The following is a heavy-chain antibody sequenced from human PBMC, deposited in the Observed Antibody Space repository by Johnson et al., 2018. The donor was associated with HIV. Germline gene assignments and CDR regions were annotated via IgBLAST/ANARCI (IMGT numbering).Heavy chain of an antibody. D-gene: IGHD3-3*01. J-gene: IGHJ3*02. CDR3: ARGRTVVSVFDI. Sequence: QVQLVESGGGVVQPGGSLRLSCAASGFTFRSCAMHWVRQAPGKGLEWVAVISYDGSNKFYADSVKGRFTISRDNSKNTLSLQMNSLRAEDTAVYYCARGRTVVSVFDIWGQGTMFTVAS. CDR1: GFTFRSCA. V-gene: IGHV3-30-3*01. CDR2: ISYDGSNK.